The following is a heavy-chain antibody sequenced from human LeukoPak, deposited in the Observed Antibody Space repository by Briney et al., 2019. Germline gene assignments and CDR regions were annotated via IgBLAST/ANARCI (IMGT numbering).Heavy chain of an antibody. J-gene: IGHJ4*02. CDR2: IYYSGST. Sequence: SETLSLTCTVSGGSLSSSRYYWGWIRQPPGKGLEWVGSIYYSGSTYYNPSLKSRVTISVDTSKNQFSLKLSSVTAADTAVYYCARDPYYDFWSGYPVWGQGTLVTVSS. D-gene: IGHD3-3*01. CDR1: GGSLSSSRYY. CDR3: ARDPYYDFWSGYPV. V-gene: IGHV4-39*07.